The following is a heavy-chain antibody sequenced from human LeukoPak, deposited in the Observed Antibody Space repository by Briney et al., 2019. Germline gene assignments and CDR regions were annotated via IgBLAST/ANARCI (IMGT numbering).Heavy chain of an antibody. Sequence: SETLSLTCTVSGGSISSSSYYWGWIRQPPGKGLEWIGSIYYSGSTYYNPSLKSRVTISVDTSKNQFSLKLSSVTAADTAVYYCARRGIAAAPTRYYFDYWGQGTLVTVSS. V-gene: IGHV4-39*07. D-gene: IGHD6-13*01. CDR1: GGSISSSSYY. CDR3: ARRGIAAAPTRYYFDY. J-gene: IGHJ4*02. CDR2: IYYSGST.